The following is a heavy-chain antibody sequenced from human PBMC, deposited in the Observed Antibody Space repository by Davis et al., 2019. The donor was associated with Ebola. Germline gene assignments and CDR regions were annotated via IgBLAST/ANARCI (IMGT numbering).Heavy chain of an antibody. V-gene: IGHV3-48*02. D-gene: IGHD6-19*01. CDR3: ARDQAGTVDAFDI. J-gene: IGHJ3*02. CDR2: ISSSSSAL. CDR1: EFTFSSYS. Sequence: PGGSLRLSCAASEFTFSSYSMNWVRQAPGKGLEWVSYISSSSSALYYADSVEGRFTISRDNGKNSLYLQMNNLRDEDTAVYYCARDQAGTVDAFDIWGQGTMVTVSS.